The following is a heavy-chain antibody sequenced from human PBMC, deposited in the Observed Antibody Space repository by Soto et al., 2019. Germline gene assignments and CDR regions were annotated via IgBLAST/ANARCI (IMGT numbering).Heavy chain of an antibody. Sequence: SETLSLTCAVYGGSFSGYYWSWIRQPPGKGLEWIGEINHSGSTNYNPSLKSRVTISVDTSKNQFSLKLSSVTAADTAVYYCARTPSSIAAHYFDYWGQGTLVTVS. V-gene: IGHV4-34*01. CDR1: GGSFSGYY. D-gene: IGHD6-6*01. J-gene: IGHJ4*02. CDR3: ARTPSSIAAHYFDY. CDR2: INHSGST.